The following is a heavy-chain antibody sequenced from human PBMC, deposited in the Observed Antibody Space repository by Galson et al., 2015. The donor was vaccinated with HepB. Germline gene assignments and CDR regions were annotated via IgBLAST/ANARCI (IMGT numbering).Heavy chain of an antibody. CDR2: ITTHVGST. D-gene: IGHD4-17*01. V-gene: IGHV1-18*01. CDR3: ARDFAATTKNWFDP. J-gene: IGHJ5*02. CDR1: GYRFANFG. Sequence: SVKVSCKASGYRFANFGISWVRQAPRQGLEWMGWITTHVGSTEYAQKFQGRVTMTTDTSTSTAYMELRNLRYDDTALYYCARDFAATTKNWFDPWGQGTLVTVSS.